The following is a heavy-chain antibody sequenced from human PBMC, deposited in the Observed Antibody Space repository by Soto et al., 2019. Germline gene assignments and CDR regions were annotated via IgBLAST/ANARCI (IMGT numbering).Heavy chain of an antibody. Sequence: QVQLVQSGAEVKRPGSSVKVSCKASGGTFSSNSINWVRQAPRQGLEWMGSIIPLFGTTDYAQNFQGRVTISADKFTNTAYMELSSLRSEDTAVYFCARAVLSSSRPSYYEYGMDVWGQGTTVTVSS. J-gene: IGHJ6*02. CDR3: ARAVLSSSRPSYYEYGMDV. V-gene: IGHV1-69*06. D-gene: IGHD3-16*01. CDR1: GGTFSSNS. CDR2: IIPLFGTT.